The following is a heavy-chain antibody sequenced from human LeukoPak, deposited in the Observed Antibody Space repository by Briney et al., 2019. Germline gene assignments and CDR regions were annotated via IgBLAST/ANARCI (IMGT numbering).Heavy chain of an antibody. V-gene: IGHV1-8*03. J-gene: IGHJ5*02. Sequence: GASVKVSCKASGYTFTSYDINWVRQATGQGLEWMGWMNPNSGNTGYAQKFQGRVTITRNTSISTAYMELSSLRSEDTAVYYCARGHLIYDSSGYYWFDPWGQGTLVTVSS. CDR3: ARGHLIYDSSGYYWFDP. D-gene: IGHD3-22*01. CDR2: MNPNSGNT. CDR1: GYTFTSYD.